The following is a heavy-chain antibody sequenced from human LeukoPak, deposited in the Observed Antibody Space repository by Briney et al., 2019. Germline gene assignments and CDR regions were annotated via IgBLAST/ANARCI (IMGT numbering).Heavy chain of an antibody. CDR1: GYTFTGYY. D-gene: IGHD2-2*01. J-gene: IGHJ4*02. Sequence: ASVKVSCKASGYTFTGYYMHWVRQAPGQGRKWMGWINPNSGGTNYAQKFQGRFTMTRDTSISTAYMELSRLRSDDTAVYYCARVQGYCSSTSCYPDTNFDYWGQGTLVTVSS. V-gene: IGHV1-2*02. CDR3: ARVQGYCSSTSCYPDTNFDY. CDR2: INPNSGGT.